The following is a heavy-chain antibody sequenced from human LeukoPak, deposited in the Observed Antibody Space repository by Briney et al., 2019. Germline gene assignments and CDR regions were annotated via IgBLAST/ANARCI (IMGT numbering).Heavy chain of an antibody. CDR3: ARGAYYDSSGYYFFDY. Sequence: GGSLRLSCAASGFTFSDYYMSWIRQAPGKGLEWVSYISSSGSTIYYADSVKGRFTISRGNAKNSLYLQMNSLRAEDTAVYYCARGAYYDSSGYYFFDYWGQGTLVTVSS. CDR2: ISSSGSTI. D-gene: IGHD3-22*01. V-gene: IGHV3-11*01. J-gene: IGHJ4*02. CDR1: GFTFSDYY.